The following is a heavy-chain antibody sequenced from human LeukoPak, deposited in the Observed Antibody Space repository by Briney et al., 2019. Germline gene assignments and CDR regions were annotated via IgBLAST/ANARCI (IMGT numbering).Heavy chain of an antibody. CDR2: FSGSGGST. D-gene: IGHD2-15*01. CDR1: AFTFINAP. Sequence: PGGSLLHAFATHAFTFINAPIGSVRQAPAKGLGWFSAFSGSGGSTYYADSVKGRFTISRDNSKNTLYLQMNSLRAEDTAVYYCAKDHPSIVVVVAAPFDYWGQGTLVTVSS. J-gene: IGHJ4*02. V-gene: IGHV3-23*01. CDR3: AKDHPSIVVVVAAPFDY.